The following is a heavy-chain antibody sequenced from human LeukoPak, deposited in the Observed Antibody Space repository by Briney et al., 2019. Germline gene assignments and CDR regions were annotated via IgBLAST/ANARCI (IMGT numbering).Heavy chain of an antibody. CDR3: ARQGGSGNYLVYFDY. J-gene: IGHJ4*02. CDR2: IYYSGTT. D-gene: IGHD3-10*01. V-gene: IGHV4-39*01. Sequence: SETLSLTCTVSGGSISSSSYYWGWIRQPPRKGLEWIGTIYYSGTTYYNPSLESRVTISVDTSKTQFSLKLNSVTAADTAVYYCARQGGSGNYLVYFDYWGQGTLVTVSS. CDR1: GGSISSSSYY.